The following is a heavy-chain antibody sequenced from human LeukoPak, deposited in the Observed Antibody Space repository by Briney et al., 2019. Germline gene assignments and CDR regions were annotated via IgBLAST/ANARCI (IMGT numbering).Heavy chain of an antibody. J-gene: IGHJ4*02. CDR1: GFTFSSYE. CDR2: ISRSGTTI. V-gene: IGHV3-48*03. D-gene: IGHD1-1*01. CDR3: ARESATGTTLDY. Sequence: GGSLRLSCAASGFTFSSYEINWVRQAPGKGLEWVSYISRSGTTIYYADSVKGRFTIPRDNAKDSLYLQMNSLRAEDTAVYHCARESATGTTLDYWGQGTLVTVSS.